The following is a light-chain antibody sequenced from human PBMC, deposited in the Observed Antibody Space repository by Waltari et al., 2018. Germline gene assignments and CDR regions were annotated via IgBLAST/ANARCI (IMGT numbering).Light chain of an antibody. CDR1: QDIRNY. J-gene: IGKJ4*01. V-gene: IGKV1-33*01. CDR2: DAS. CDR3: LQYDNLLT. Sequence: DIQMNQSSPPLSASVGYRVPITCQASQDIRNYLNRYQQKPGRAPKLLIYDASNLETGVPSRFSGSGSGTDFTFTITSLQPEDIATYYCLQYDNLLTFGGGTKVEIK.